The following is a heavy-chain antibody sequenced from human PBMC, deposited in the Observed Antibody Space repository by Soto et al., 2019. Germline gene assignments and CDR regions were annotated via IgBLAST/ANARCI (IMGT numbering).Heavy chain of an antibody. V-gene: IGHV3-66*01. D-gene: IGHD3-3*01. CDR1: GFSVTNYF. CDR2: ISDGGAT. CDR3: ARDEFGGAYDFWH. J-gene: IGHJ4*02. Sequence: EVQLVDSGGGLVQPGGSLRLSCAASGFSVTNYFMAWVRQAPGKGLEWVSVISDGGATYYADSVKGRFTISRDSSKNTLYLQMSTLGAEDTAVYYCARDEFGGAYDFWHGGQGTLVIVSS.